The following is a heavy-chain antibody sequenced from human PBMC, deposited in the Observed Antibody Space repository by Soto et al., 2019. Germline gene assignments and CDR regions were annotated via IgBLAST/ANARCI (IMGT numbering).Heavy chain of an antibody. CDR1: GYTFTSYG. CDR3: AREAYYYDSSGYVKDAFDI. V-gene: IGHV1-18*01. J-gene: IGHJ3*02. CDR2: ISAYNGNT. D-gene: IGHD3-22*01. Sequence: ASVKVCCKASGYTFTSYGISWVRQAPGQGLEWMGWISAYNGNTNYAQKLQGRVTMTTDTSTSTAYMELRSLRSDDTAVYYCAREAYYYDSSGYVKDAFDIWGQGTMVTVSS.